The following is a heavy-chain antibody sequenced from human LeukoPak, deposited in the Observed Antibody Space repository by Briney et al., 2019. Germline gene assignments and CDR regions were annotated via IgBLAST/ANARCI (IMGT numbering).Heavy chain of an antibody. CDR2: ISGSGGGT. CDR1: GITLSNYG. V-gene: IGHV3-23*01. D-gene: IGHD3-22*01. CDR3: ATRGVVIRVILVGFHKEAYYFDS. J-gene: IGHJ4*02. Sequence: GGSLRLSCAVSGITLSNYGMSWVRQAPGKGLEWVAGISGSGGGTNYADSVKGRFTISRDNSRNALYLQMNSLRAEDTAVYFCATRGVVIRVILVGFHKEAYYFDSWGRGALVTVSS.